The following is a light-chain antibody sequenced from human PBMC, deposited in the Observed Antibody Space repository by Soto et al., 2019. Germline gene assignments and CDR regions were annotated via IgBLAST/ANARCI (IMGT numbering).Light chain of an antibody. V-gene: IGLV2-14*01. Sequence: QSALPQPASVSGSPGQSITISCTGTSSDVGGYNYVSWYQQHPGKAPKLMIYEVSNRPSGVYNRFSGSKSGNTASLTISGLQAEDEADYYCSSYTSRSTLDYVFGSGTKLTVL. CDR2: EVS. CDR1: SSDVGGYNY. J-gene: IGLJ1*01. CDR3: SSYTSRSTLDYV.